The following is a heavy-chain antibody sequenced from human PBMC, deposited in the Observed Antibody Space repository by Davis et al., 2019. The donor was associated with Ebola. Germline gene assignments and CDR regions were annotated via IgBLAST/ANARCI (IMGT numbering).Heavy chain of an antibody. D-gene: IGHD1-1*01. CDR1: GFTFSSYG. Sequence: GESLKISCAASGFTFSSYGVNWVRQAPGKGLEWVAIISFDGSEKYYADSVKGRFTISRDNSKNTLYLQMNSLRAEDTAVYYCAKSLAGTTPHDYWGQGTLVTVSS. CDR2: ISFDGSEK. CDR3: AKSLAGTTPHDY. V-gene: IGHV3-30*18. J-gene: IGHJ4*02.